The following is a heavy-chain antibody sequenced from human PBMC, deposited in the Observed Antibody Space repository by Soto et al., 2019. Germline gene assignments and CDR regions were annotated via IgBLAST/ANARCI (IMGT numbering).Heavy chain of an antibody. V-gene: IGHV4-59*02. D-gene: IGHD1-20*01. J-gene: IGHJ4*02. Sequence: ASETLSLTCSVSGVSVTGYYWTWIRHSPGKGLEWIGYVYHTGNTYCNPSLKSRVTISLDTSKNQVSLRLRSVTAADTAVYYCAREQYNWKLWGQGTLVTVSS. CDR3: AREQYNWKL. CDR2: VYHTGNT. CDR1: GVSVTGYY.